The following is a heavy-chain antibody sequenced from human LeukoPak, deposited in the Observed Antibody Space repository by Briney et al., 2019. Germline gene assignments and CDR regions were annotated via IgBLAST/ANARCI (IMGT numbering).Heavy chain of an antibody. CDR3: TRVCGSYGPLGHFDY. Sequence: PGGSLRLSCSASGFTFGDYGMSWVRQAPGKGLKWVGFIRSKAYGGTAEYAASVKGRFTISRDDSKSIAYLQMNSLKIEDTAVYYCTRVCGSYGPLGHFDYWGQGTLVTVSS. CDR1: GFTFGDYG. D-gene: IGHD5-18*01. V-gene: IGHV3-49*04. J-gene: IGHJ4*02. CDR2: IRSKAYGGTA.